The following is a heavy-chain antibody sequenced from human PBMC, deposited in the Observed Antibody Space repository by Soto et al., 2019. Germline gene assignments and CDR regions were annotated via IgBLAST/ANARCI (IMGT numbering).Heavy chain of an antibody. CDR2: ISGRGDAT. CDR3: ATRFTIVVAPSVTFDY. CDR1: GVTFGSCA. Sequence: GGSLRLSCTVSGVTFGSCAMSWVRQAPGKGLEWVSAISGRGDATYYADSVKGRFTISRDNSKDTLYLQMTSLRAEDSAVYYCATRFTIVVAPSVTFDYWGQGASVTVSS. V-gene: IGHV3-23*01. D-gene: IGHD3-3*01. J-gene: IGHJ4*02.